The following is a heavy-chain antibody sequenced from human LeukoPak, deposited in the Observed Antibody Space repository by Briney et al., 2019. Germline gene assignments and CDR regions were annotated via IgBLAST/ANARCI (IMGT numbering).Heavy chain of an antibody. Sequence: GGSLRHSCAASGFTVSSNYMSWVRQAPGKGLEWVSVIYSGGSTYYADSVKGRFTISRDNSKNTLYLQMNSLRAEDTAVYYCASPGEGSGSYADWGQGTLVTVSS. D-gene: IGHD1-26*01. CDR2: IYSGGST. J-gene: IGHJ4*02. CDR3: ASPGEGSGSYAD. CDR1: GFTVSSNY. V-gene: IGHV3-66*01.